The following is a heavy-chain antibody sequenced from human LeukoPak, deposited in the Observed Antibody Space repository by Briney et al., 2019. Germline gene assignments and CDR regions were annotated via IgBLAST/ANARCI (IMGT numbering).Heavy chain of an antibody. Sequence: SGTLSLPFTVSGGSISSSGYYRGWVRPPPRKGLEWIGSIYHSGNTYYNPSLKSRVTISVDTSKNQFSLKLSSVTAADTAVYYCARLYSSGWGGYWGQGTLVTVSS. J-gene: IGHJ4*02. CDR2: IYHSGNT. V-gene: IGHV4-39*07. CDR3: ARLYSSGWGGY. CDR1: GGSISSSGYY. D-gene: IGHD6-19*01.